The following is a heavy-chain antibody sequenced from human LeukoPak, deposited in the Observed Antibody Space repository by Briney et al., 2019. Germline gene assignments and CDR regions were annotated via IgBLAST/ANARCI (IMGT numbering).Heavy chain of an antibody. CDR2: IWYDGSNK. V-gene: IGHV3-33*06. CDR1: GFTFSSYG. Sequence: GGSLRLSCAASGFTFSSYGMHWVRQAPGKGLEWVAVIWYDGSNKYYADSVKGRFTISRDNSKNTLYLQMNSLRAADTALYYCAKVLHPYSSNWEFDYWGQGTLVTVSS. D-gene: IGHD6-13*01. CDR3: AKVLHPYSSNWEFDY. J-gene: IGHJ4*02.